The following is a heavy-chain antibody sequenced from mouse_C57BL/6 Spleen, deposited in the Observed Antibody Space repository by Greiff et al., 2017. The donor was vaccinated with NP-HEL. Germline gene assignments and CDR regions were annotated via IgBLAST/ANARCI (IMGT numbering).Heavy chain of an antibody. J-gene: IGHJ1*03. D-gene: IGHD1-1*01. V-gene: IGHV1-81*01. CDR1: GYTFTSYG. Sequence: QVQLQQSGAELARPGASVKLSCKASGYTFTSYGISWVKQRTGQGLEWIGEIYPRSGNTYYNEKFKGKATLTADKSSSTAYMELRSLTSEDSAVYFSLITTVVATDWYFDVWGTGTTVTVSS. CDR2: IYPRSGNT. CDR3: LITTVVATDWYFDV.